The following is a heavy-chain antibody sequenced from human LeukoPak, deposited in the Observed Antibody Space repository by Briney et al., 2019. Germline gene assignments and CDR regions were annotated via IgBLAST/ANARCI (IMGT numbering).Heavy chain of an antibody. Sequence: GGSLRLSCAASGFTFSSYAMSWVRQAPGKGLEWVSAISGSGGSTYYADSVKGRFTIPRDNSKNTLYLQTNSLRAEDTAVYYCAKGGRGAYYYYYMDVWGKGTTVTVPS. CDR1: GFTFSSYA. V-gene: IGHV3-23*01. CDR2: ISGSGGST. J-gene: IGHJ6*03. CDR3: AKGGRGAYYYYYMDV. D-gene: IGHD2-15*01.